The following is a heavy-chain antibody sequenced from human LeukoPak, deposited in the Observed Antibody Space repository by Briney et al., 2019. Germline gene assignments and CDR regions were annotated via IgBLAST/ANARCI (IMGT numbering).Heavy chain of an antibody. J-gene: IGHJ4*02. CDR1: GFTFSDYY. CDR3: AKGSSGWYVIYFDY. V-gene: IGHV3-69-1*01. Sequence: GGSLRLSCAASGFTFSDYYMNWVPQAPGKGLEWVSSISSSSTTYYADSVKGRFTISRDNSKNTLYLQMNSLRAEDTAVYYCAKGSSGWYVIYFDYWGQGTLVTVSS. D-gene: IGHD6-19*01. CDR2: ISSSSTT.